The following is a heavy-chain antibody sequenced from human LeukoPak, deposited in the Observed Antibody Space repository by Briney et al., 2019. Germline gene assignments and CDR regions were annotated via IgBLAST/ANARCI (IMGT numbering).Heavy chain of an antibody. V-gene: IGHV4-59*01. CDR3: ARDLRGYSSYDY. CDR1: GGSLNSYY. CDR2: IYYSGST. D-gene: IGHD6-13*01. Sequence: SETLSLTCTVSGGSLNSYYWSWFRQPPGKGLEWIGYIYYSGSTNYNPSLKSRVTISVDTSKNQFSLKLSSVTAADTAVYYCARDLRGYSSYDYWGQGTLVTVSS. J-gene: IGHJ4*02.